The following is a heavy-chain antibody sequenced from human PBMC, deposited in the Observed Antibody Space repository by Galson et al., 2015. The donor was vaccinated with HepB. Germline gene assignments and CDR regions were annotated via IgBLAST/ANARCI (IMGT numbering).Heavy chain of an antibody. CDR1: GFTVSSNY. J-gene: IGHJ4*02. D-gene: IGHD2-15*01. CDR2: IYSCGST. CDR3: ARDPPYCSGGSCYGPR. V-gene: IGHV3-53*04. Sequence: SLRLSCAASGFTVSSNYMSWVRQAPGKGLEWVSVIYSCGSTYYADSVKGRFTISRYNSKNTLYLQMNSLRAEDTAVYYCARDPPYCSGGSCYGPRWGQETLVTVSS.